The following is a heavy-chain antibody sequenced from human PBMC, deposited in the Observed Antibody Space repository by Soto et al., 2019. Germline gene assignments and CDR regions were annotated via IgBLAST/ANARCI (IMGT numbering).Heavy chain of an antibody. CDR3: ARVSALEAAAGYNWFDP. CDR1: GYTFTSYD. Sequence: APVKVSCKASGYTFTSYDINWVRQATGQGLEWMGWMNPNSGNTGYAQKFQGRVTMTRNTSISTAYMELSSLRSEDTAVYYCARVSALEAAAGYNWFDPWGQGTLVTVSS. J-gene: IGHJ5*02. V-gene: IGHV1-8*01. CDR2: MNPNSGNT. D-gene: IGHD6-13*01.